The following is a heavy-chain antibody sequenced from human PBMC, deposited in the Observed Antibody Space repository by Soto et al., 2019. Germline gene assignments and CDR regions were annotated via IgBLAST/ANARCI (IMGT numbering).Heavy chain of an antibody. J-gene: IGHJ6*02. CDR3: ARDRSYASAMDV. D-gene: IGHD2-2*01. CDR2: VTSSSGHT. CDR1: GFSFSSYS. Sequence: GSLRLSCAASGFSFSSYSINWIRQAPGQGLEWVSSVTSSSGHTNYADSVKGRFTISRDNARNSLFLQMNSLRAEDSAVYYCARDRSYASAMDVWGQGTTVTAP. V-gene: IGHV3-21*01.